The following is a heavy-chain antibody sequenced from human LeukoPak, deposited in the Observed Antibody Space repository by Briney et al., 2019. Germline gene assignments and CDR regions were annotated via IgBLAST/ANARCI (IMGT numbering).Heavy chain of an antibody. J-gene: IGHJ3*02. Sequence: SETLSLTCTVSGDSVTSGSYYWSWIRQSPGKGLEWIGYIYYSGSTNYNLSLKSRVTISLDTSNNHFSLSLSSVTAPDTAISYCARDRVGANRAFDIWGQGTMVTVSS. CDR3: ARDRVGANRAFDI. CDR1: GDSVTSGSYY. V-gene: IGHV4-61*03. CDR2: IYYSGST. D-gene: IGHD1-26*01.